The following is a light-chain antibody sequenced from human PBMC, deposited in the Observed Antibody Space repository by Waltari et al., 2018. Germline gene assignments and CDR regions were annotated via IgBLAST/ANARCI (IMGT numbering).Light chain of an antibody. Sequence: DIQMTQSPSTLSASVGDRVTITCRASQSIPRWLAWYQQKQGKAPKLLIYKASILESGVPSRFSGGGSGTEFTLPISSLQPDDFATYYCQHYDSYSATFGRGTKIEIK. J-gene: IGKJ3*01. V-gene: IGKV1-5*03. CDR3: QHYDSYSAT. CDR2: KAS. CDR1: QSIPRW.